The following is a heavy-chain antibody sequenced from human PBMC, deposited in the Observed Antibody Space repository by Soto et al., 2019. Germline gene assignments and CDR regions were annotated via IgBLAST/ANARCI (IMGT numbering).Heavy chain of an antibody. J-gene: IGHJ6*02. D-gene: IGHD1-20*01. V-gene: IGHV3-7*01. CDR2: IKLDGSEQ. CDR3: ARGNWSYYYGFDV. Sequence: GGSLRLSCAASEFTFDKYYMTWVRQAPGKGPEWVANIKLDGSEQYYVDSVKGRFTISRDNANNSLYLQMNSLRAEDTAVYFCARGNWSYYYGFDVWGQGTTVTVSS. CDR1: EFTFDKYY.